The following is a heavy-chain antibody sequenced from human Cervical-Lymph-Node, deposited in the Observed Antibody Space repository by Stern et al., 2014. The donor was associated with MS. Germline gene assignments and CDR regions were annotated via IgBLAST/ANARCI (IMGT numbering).Heavy chain of an antibody. Sequence: VQLEESGAEVKKPGASVKVSCKASGYTFSNFDINWVRQATGQGLEWVGRIDPNSDTTGYAQKFQGRVTITRDSSISTAYMELSSLRSDDTAVYYCARGREVYMVTDAFDSWGQGTLVTVSS. CDR2: IDPNSDTT. CDR3: ARGREVYMVTDAFDS. CDR1: GYTFSNFD. D-gene: IGHD2-21*02. J-gene: IGHJ4*02. V-gene: IGHV1-8*01.